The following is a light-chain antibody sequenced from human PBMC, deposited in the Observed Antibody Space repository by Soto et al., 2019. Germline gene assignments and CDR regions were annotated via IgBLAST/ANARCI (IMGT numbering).Light chain of an antibody. Sequence: TLSLSPGERATLSCRASQSVSSSYLAWYQQKPGQAPRLLIYGASSRATGIPDRFSGSGSGTDFTLTISRLEPEDFAVYYCQLYGSSPLTFGGGTKVDI. CDR3: QLYGSSPLT. V-gene: IGKV3-20*01. J-gene: IGKJ4*01. CDR2: GAS. CDR1: QSVSSSY.